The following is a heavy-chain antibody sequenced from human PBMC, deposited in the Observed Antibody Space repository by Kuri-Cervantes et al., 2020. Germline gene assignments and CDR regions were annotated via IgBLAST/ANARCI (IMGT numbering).Heavy chain of an antibody. D-gene: IGHD6-19*01. CDR1: GFTFSSYW. CDR3: AKEEVGSGWPYYYYYYGMDV. J-gene: IGHJ6*02. V-gene: IGHV3-7*01. Sequence: GESLKISCAASGFTFSSYWMSWVRQAPGKGLEWVANIKQDGSEKYYVDSVKGRFTISRDNAKNTLYLQMNSLRAEDTAVYYCAKEEVGSGWPYYYYYYGMDVWGQGTTVTVSS. CDR2: IKQDGSEK.